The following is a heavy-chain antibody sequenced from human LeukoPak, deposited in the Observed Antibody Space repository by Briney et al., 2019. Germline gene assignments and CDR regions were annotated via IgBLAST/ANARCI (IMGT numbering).Heavy chain of an antibody. CDR1: GYTFVNYW. CDR3: AKHLDYCGGDCYPDNDAFDI. Sequence: GESLKISCEASGYTFVNYWVGWVRPMPGKGLEWMGIIYAGDSDTRYSPSFQGQVTISVDKSISTAYLQWSSLKASDTAMYYCAKHLDYCGGDCYPDNDAFDIWGQGTMVTVSS. CDR2: IYAGDSDT. J-gene: IGHJ3*02. V-gene: IGHV5-51*01. D-gene: IGHD2-21*01.